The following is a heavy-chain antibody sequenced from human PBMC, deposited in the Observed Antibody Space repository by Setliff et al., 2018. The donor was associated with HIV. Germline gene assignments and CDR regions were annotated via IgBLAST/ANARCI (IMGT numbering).Heavy chain of an antibody. V-gene: IGHV3-7*01. CDR1: GFTFSSRW. J-gene: IGHJ4*02. Sequence: PGGSLRLSCAASGFTFSSRWMTWVRQAPGKGLEWVANIKQDGSENYFVDSVKGRFTISRGNTRSSLFLHMDSLTAEDTAVYYCARPFDQWGQGALVTVSS. CDR2: IKQDGSEN. CDR3: ARPFDQ.